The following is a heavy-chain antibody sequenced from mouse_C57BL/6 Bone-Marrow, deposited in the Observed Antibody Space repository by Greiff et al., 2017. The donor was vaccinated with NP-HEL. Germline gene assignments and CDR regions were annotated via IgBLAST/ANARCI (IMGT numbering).Heavy chain of an antibody. CDR3: ARDDPYFY. D-gene: IGHD2-10*01. J-gene: IGHJ2*01. CDR1: GYTFTSYW. Sequence: QVQLQQPGAELVRPGTSVKLSCKASGYTFTSYWMHWVKQRPGQGLEWIGVIDPSDSYTNYNQKFKGKATLTVDTSSSTAYMQLSSLTSEDSAVYYCARDDPYFYWGQGTTLTVSS. V-gene: IGHV1-59*01. CDR2: IDPSDSYT.